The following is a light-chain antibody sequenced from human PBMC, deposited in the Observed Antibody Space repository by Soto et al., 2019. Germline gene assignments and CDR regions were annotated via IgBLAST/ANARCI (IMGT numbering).Light chain of an antibody. Sequence: DIVMTQSPDSLPVSLGERATISCTSSQSVLYSVDHKNYMGWYQQRPGQPPKLLIYWASTRESGVPDRFRGSGSGTDFTLTISSVQAEDVAVYFCHQYYDAPLTFGRGTKVELK. CDR1: QSVLYSVDHKNY. CDR2: WAS. CDR3: HQYYDAPLT. J-gene: IGKJ4*01. V-gene: IGKV4-1*01.